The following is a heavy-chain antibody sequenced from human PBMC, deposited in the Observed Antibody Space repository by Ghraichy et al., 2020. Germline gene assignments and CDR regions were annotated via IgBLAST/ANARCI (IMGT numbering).Heavy chain of an antibody. CDR3: AHGRETGDAFDI. J-gene: IGHJ3*02. CDR1: GFSLSTNGVA. Sequence: SGPTLVKPTQTLTLTCTFSGFSLSTNGVAVAWIRQPPGKALEWLALINWDDDERYRPSLRSRLSITKDTSKNQVVLTMTNMDPVDTATYYCAHGRETGDAFDIWGQGTMVTVSS. V-gene: IGHV2-5*02. CDR2: INWDDDE. D-gene: IGHD1-14*01.